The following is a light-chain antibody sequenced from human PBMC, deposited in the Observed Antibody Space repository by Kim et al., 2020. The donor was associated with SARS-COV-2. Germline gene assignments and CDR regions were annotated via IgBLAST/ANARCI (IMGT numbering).Light chain of an antibody. CDR1: NIGSKK. J-gene: IGLJ2*01. CDR3: QVWDSSVV. CDR2: RDS. Sequence: VSVDLGQTARITCGGNNIGSKKVHWYQQKPGQAPVLVIYRDSNRPSGIPERFSGSNSGNTATLTISRAQAGDEADYYCQVWDSSVVFGGGTQLTVL. V-gene: IGLV3-9*01.